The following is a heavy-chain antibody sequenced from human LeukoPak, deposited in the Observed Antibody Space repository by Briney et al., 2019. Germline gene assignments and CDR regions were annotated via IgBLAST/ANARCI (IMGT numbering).Heavy chain of an antibody. D-gene: IGHD3-16*02. CDR1: GGSISSGGYY. V-gene: IGHV4-31*03. CDR2: IYYSGST. J-gene: IGHJ5*02. Sequence: PSETLSLTCTVSGGSISSGGYYWIWIRPPPGEGLEWIGYIYYSGSTYYNPSLKSRVTISVDTSKNQFSLKLSSVTAADTAVYYCARGAMMITFGGVIVPRYSWFDPWGQGTLVTVSS. CDR3: ARGAMMITFGGVIVPRYSWFDP.